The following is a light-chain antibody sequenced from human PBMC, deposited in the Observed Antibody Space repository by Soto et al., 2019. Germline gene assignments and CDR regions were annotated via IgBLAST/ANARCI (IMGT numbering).Light chain of an antibody. CDR3: QQCGPSLKYT. Sequence: EIVLTQSPGTLSLSPGERATLSCRASQTVTGSYLAWYQQKPGQAPRLLIYGASNRATGIPDRFSGSGSGTDFTLTISRLEPEDFALYYCQQCGPSLKYTFGQGTPLEIK. V-gene: IGKV3-20*01. CDR2: GAS. J-gene: IGKJ2*01. CDR1: QTVTGSY.